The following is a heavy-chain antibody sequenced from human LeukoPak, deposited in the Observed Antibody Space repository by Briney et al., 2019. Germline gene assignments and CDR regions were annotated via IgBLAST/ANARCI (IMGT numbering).Heavy chain of an antibody. V-gene: IGHV4-59*01. Sequence: SETLSLTCTVSGGSISSYYWSWIRQPPGKGLEWIGYIYYSGSTNYKPSLKSRVTISVDTSKNQFSLKLSSVTAADTAVYYCARLRFASGWYSGWFDHWGQGTLVTVSS. D-gene: IGHD6-19*01. CDR1: GGSISSYY. J-gene: IGHJ5*02. CDR3: ARLRFASGWYSGWFDH. CDR2: IYYSGST.